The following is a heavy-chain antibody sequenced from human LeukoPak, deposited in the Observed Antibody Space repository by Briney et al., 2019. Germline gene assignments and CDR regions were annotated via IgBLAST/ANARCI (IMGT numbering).Heavy chain of an antibody. CDR2: IIPIFGTA. V-gene: IGHV1-69*05. CDR3: ARARQLSLAAPGDY. J-gene: IGHJ4*02. Sequence: ASVKVSCKASRYTFNSYYIHWVRQAPGQGLEWMGGIIPIFGTANYAQKFQGRVTITTDESTSTAYMELSSLRSEDTAVYYCARARQLSLAAPGDYWGQGTLVTASP. CDR1: RYTFNSYY. D-gene: IGHD5-18*01.